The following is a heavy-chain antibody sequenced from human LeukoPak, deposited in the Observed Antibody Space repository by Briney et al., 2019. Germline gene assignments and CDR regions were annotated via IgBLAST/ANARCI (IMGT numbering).Heavy chain of an antibody. V-gene: IGHV1-69*04. CDR3: ATNYYDSSGYYQSLGY. CDR2: IIPILGIA. CDR1: GYTFTSYG. D-gene: IGHD3-22*01. J-gene: IGHJ4*02. Sequence: GASVKVSCKASGYTFTSYGISWMRQAPGQGLEWMGRIIPILGIANYAQKFQGRVTITADKSTSTAYMELSSLRSEDTAVYYCATNYYDSSGYYQSLGYWGQGTLVTVSS.